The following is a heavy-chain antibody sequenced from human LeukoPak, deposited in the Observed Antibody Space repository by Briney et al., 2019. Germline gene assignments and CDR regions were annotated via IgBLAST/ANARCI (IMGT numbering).Heavy chain of an antibody. J-gene: IGHJ6*03. CDR3: ARDRPDHSGYDYYYYYYMDV. CDR1: GYTFTSYY. CDR2: INPSGGST. V-gene: IGHV1-46*01. D-gene: IGHD5-12*01. Sequence: ASVKVSCKASGYTFTSYYMHWVRQAPGQGLEWMGIINPSGGSTSYAQKFQGRVTMTRDMSTSTVYMELSSLRSEDTAVYYCARDRPDHSGYDYYYYYYMDVWGKGTTVTVSS.